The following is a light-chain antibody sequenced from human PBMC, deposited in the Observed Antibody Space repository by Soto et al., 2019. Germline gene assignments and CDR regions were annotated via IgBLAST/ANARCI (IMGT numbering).Light chain of an antibody. CDR1: QSVSRW. CDR3: QQFNTYPTWT. Sequence: DVQMTQSPSTLSASVGDRVTITCRASQSVSRWLAWYQQKPGKAPKPLSYDASSLGSGVPSRFSGSGSGTEFTLTITSLQTDDFATYYCQQFNTYPTWTFGQGTKVDLK. CDR2: DAS. J-gene: IGKJ1*01. V-gene: IGKV1-5*01.